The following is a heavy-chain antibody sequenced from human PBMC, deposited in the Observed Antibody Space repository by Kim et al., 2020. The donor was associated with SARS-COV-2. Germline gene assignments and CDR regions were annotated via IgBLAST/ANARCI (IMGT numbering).Heavy chain of an antibody. J-gene: IGHJ5*02. Sequence: SLKSRVTISVDTSKNQFSLKLSSVTAADTAVYYCARGGGYDFSQRFWFDPWGQGTLVTVSS. D-gene: IGHD3-3*01. V-gene: IGHV4-59*09. CDR3: ARGGGYDFSQRFWFDP.